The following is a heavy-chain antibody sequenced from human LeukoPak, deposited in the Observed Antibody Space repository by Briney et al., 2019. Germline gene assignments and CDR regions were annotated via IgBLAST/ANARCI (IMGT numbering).Heavy chain of an antibody. CDR3: ARGYSSSYRIDY. V-gene: IGHV3-74*01. J-gene: IGHJ4*02. Sequence: PGGSPRLSCAASGFTLSTYWMHWVRQAPGKGLVWVSRINGDGSSTSYADSVKGRFTISRDNAKNTLYLQMNSLRAEDTAVYYCARGYSSSYRIDYWGQGTLVTVSS. D-gene: IGHD6-6*01. CDR2: INGDGSST. CDR1: GFTLSTYW.